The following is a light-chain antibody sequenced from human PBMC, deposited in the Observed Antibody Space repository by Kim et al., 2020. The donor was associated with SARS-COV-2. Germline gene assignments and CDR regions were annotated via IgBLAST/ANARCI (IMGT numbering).Light chain of an antibody. J-gene: IGLJ3*02. CDR1: SSDVGGYNF. Sequence: GQSITIFCTGTSSDVGGYNFVSWYQQHPGKAPKLLLYGVSKRPSGVSDRFSGSKSGNTASLTIAGLQAEDEADYYCTSYTSSIAWVFGGGTQLTVL. CDR2: GVS. V-gene: IGLV2-14*04. CDR3: TSYTSSIAWV.